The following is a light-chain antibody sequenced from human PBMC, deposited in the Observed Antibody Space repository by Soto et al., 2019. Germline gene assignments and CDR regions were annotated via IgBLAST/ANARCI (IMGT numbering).Light chain of an antibody. Sequence: QSVLTQPASVSGSPGQSITISCTGTSSDVGGYNYVSWYQQHPGKAPKLMIYDVSNRPSGVSNRFSGSKSGNTASLTISGRQAEEEADYYCSSYTSSSVVFGGGTKLTVL. V-gene: IGLV2-14*01. J-gene: IGLJ2*01. CDR1: SSDVGGYNY. CDR2: DVS. CDR3: SSYTSSSVV.